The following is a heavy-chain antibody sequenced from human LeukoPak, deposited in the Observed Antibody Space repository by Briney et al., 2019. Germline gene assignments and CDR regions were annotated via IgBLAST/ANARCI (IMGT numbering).Heavy chain of an antibody. CDR1: GFTFSSYA. J-gene: IGHJ6*02. CDR2: ISGSGGST. D-gene: IGHD6-13*01. CDR3: ARAVAAVDYYYYYGMDV. Sequence: PGGSLRLSCAASGFTFSSYAMSWVRQAPGKGLEWVSAISGSGGSTYYADSVKGRFTISRDNSKNTLYLQMNSLRAEDTAVYYCARAVAAVDYYYYYGMDVWGQGTTVTVSS. V-gene: IGHV3-23*01.